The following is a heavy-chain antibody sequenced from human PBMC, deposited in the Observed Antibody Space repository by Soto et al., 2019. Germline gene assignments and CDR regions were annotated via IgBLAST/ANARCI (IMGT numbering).Heavy chain of an antibody. D-gene: IGHD6-6*01. CDR2: INPSGGST. CDR3: AREGAARYSPDY. V-gene: IGHV1-46*01. Sequence: ASVKVSCKASGYTFTRYYMLCVRQAPGQGLEWMGIINPSGGSTSYAQKFQGRVTMTRDTSTSTVYMELSRLRSEDTAVYYCAREGAARYSPDYWGQGTLVTVSS. CDR1: GYTFTRYY. J-gene: IGHJ4*02.